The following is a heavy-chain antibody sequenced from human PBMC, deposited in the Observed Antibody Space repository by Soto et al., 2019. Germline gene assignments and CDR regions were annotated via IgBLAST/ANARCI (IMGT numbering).Heavy chain of an antibody. CDR2: IYYSGST. V-gene: IGHV4-59*08. J-gene: IGHJ4*02. CDR3: ARVAVAGTRVDY. D-gene: IGHD6-19*01. Sequence: SETLSLTSPVSGVYISSYYWSWIRQPPGKGLEWIGYIYYSGSTNYNPSLKSRVTISVDTSKNQFSLKLNSMTAADTAVYYCARVAVAGTRVDYWGQGTLVTVSS. CDR1: GVYISSYY.